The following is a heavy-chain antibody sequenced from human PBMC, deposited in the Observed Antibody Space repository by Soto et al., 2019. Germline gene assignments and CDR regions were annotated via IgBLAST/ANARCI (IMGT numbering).Heavy chain of an antibody. Sequence: QVQLVQSGAEVKKPGSSVKVSCKASGGTFSSYAISWVRKAPGQGLEWMGGIIPIFGTANYAKKFQGRVTVTADESTSTGNRELSRLTSEDTAVYYGARDKNDSSGYYSGDYWCQGTLVTVSS. J-gene: IGHJ4*02. CDR2: IIPIFGTA. D-gene: IGHD3-22*01. CDR3: ARDKNDSSGYYSGDY. V-gene: IGHV1-69*01. CDR1: GGTFSSYA.